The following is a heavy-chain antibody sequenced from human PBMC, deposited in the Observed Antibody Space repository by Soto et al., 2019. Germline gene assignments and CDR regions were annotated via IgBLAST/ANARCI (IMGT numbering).Heavy chain of an antibody. CDR1: GYSFTSYG. CDR2: ISAYNGNT. D-gene: IGHD3-9*01. J-gene: IGHJ4*02. Sequence: XSVKVSCKASGYSFTSYGISWVRQAPGQGLEWMGWISAYNGNTNYAQKLQGRVTMTTDTSTSTAYMELRSLRSDDTAVYYCARDPVLRYFDWLPYFDSSGQGTLVTVSS. CDR3: ARDPVLRYFDWLPYFDS. V-gene: IGHV1-18*01.